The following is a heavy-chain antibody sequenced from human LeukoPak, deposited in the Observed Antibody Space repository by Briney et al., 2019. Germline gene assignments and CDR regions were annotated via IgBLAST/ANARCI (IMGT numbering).Heavy chain of an antibody. CDR3: ASTQLLGDHYYYYGMDV. Sequence: ASVKVSCKASGYTFTSYGISWVRQAPGQGLEWMGGIIPILGTANYAQKFQGRVTITADESTSTAYMELSSLRSEDTAVYYCASTQLLGDHYYYYGMDVWGQGTTVTVSS. CDR2: IIPILGTA. J-gene: IGHJ6*02. D-gene: IGHD2-2*01. CDR1: GYTFTSYG. V-gene: IGHV1-69*13.